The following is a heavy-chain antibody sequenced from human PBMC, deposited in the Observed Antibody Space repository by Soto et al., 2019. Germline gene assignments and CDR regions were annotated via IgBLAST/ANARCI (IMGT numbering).Heavy chain of an antibody. CDR2: ISSSSSYI. CDR3: ARVAVAGPDVHYYYMDV. V-gene: IGHV3-21*01. D-gene: IGHD6-19*01. J-gene: IGHJ6*03. CDR1: GFTFSSYS. Sequence: EVQLVESGGGLVKPGGSLRLSCAASGFTFSSYSMNWVRQAPGKGLEWVSSISSSSSYIYYADSVKGRFTVSRDYAKHSLSLQMNSLRAEDTAVYYCARVAVAGPDVHYYYMDVWGKGTTVTVSS.